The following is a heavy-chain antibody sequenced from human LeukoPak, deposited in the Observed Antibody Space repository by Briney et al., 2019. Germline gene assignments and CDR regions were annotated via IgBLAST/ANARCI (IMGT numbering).Heavy chain of an antibody. D-gene: IGHD3-16*01. J-gene: IGHJ4*02. CDR3: ARVGQKEGHYYCDY. V-gene: IGHV1-8*01. Sequence: GASVKVSCKASGYTFTSYDINWVRQATGQGPEWMGWMNPNIGNTGYAQKFQGRVTMTRNTSISTAYMELSSLRSEDTAVYYCARVGQKEGHYYCDYWGQGTLVTVFS. CDR1: GYTFTSYD. CDR2: MNPNIGNT.